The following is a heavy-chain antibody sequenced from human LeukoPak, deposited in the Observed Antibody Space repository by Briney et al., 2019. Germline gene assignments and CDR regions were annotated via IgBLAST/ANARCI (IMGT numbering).Heavy chain of an antibody. V-gene: IGHV1-8*01. Sequence: ASVKVSCKASGYTFTSYDINWVRQATGQGLEWMGWMNPNSGNTGYAQKFQGRVTMTRNTSISTAYMELSSLRSEDTAVYYCARVFRRYYDSSGYYPLGYWGQGTLVTVSS. CDR1: GYTFTSYD. D-gene: IGHD3-22*01. CDR3: ARVFRRYYDSSGYYPLGY. CDR2: MNPNSGNT. J-gene: IGHJ4*02.